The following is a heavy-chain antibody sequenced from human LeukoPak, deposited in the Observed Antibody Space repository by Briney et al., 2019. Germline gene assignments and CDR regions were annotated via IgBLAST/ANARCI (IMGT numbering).Heavy chain of an antibody. J-gene: IGHJ3*02. V-gene: IGHV1-69*02. Sequence: SVKVSCKASGGTFSSYTISWVRQAPGQGLEWMGRIIPIFGIANYAQKFQGRVTITADKSTSTAYMELSSLRSEDTAVCYCARIKSGSYYEDAFDIWGQGTMVTVSS. D-gene: IGHD1-26*01. CDR3: ARIKSGSYYEDAFDI. CDR2: IIPIFGIA. CDR1: GGTFSSYT.